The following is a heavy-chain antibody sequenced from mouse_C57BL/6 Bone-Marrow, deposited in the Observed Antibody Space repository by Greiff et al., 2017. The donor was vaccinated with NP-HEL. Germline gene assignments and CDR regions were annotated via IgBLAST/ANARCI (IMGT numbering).Heavy chain of an antibody. J-gene: IGHJ3*01. V-gene: IGHV1-69*01. D-gene: IGHD2-2*01. Sequence: QVQLKESGAELVMPGASVKLSCKASGYTFTSYWMHWVKQRPGQGLEWIGEIDPSDSYTNYNQKFKGKSTLTVDKSSSTAYMQLSSLTSEDSAVYYCARGGGYDVIFFAYWGQGTLVTVSA. CDR3: ARGGGYDVIFFAY. CDR2: IDPSDSYT. CDR1: GYTFTSYW.